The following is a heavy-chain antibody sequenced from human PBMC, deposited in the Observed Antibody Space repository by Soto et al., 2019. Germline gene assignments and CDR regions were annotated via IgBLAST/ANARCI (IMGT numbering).Heavy chain of an antibody. Sequence: GGSLRLSCAASGFTFSSYGMHWVRQAPGKGLEWVAVIWYDGSNKYYADSVKGRFTISRDNSKNTLYLQMNSLRAEDTAVYYCARGANWNYVKDAFDIWGQGTMVTVSS. V-gene: IGHV3-33*01. CDR1: GFTFSSYG. D-gene: IGHD1-7*01. CDR3: ARGANWNYVKDAFDI. J-gene: IGHJ3*02. CDR2: IWYDGSNK.